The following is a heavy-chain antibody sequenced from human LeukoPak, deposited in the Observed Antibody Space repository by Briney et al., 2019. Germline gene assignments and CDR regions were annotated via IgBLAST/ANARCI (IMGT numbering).Heavy chain of an antibody. Sequence: GGSLRLSCAASGFTFDDYAMHWVRQAPGKGLEWVSGISWNSGSIGYADSVKGRFTISRDNAKNSLYLQMNSLRAEDTALYYCAKDGSYDSSGLVDYWGQGTLVTVSS. CDR3: AKDGSYDSSGLVDY. CDR2: ISWNSGSI. CDR1: GFTFDDYA. J-gene: IGHJ4*02. V-gene: IGHV3-9*01. D-gene: IGHD3-22*01.